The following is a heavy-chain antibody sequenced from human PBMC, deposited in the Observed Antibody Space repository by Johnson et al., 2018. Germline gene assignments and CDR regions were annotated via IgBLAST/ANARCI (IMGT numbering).Heavy chain of an antibody. V-gene: IGHV3-11*05. CDR2: ISSSSSYI. CDR3: ARWEGFGVAIHHYDYHGMDV. CDR1: GLTFRDYY. Sequence: VQLVESGGGLVQPGGSLRLSCAASGLTFRDYYMSWIRQAPGKGLEWVSSISSSSSYIYSAESVQGRFTITRDNANNSRYLQMHSLRAEDTAVYYCARWEGFGVAIHHYDYHGMDVWGQGTTVTVSS. J-gene: IGHJ6*02. D-gene: IGHD3-3*01.